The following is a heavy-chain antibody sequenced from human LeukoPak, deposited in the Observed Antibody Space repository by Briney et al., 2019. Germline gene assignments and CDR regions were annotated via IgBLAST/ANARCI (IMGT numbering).Heavy chain of an antibody. CDR3: ARDRRITIVRGVIITY. CDR1: GYTFTGYY. Sequence: ASVKVSCKASGYTFTGYYMHWVRQAPGQGLEWMGRINPNSGGTNYAQKFQGRVTMTRDTSISTAYMELSRLRSDDTAVYYCARDRRITIVRGVIITYWGQGTLVTVSS. CDR2: INPNSGGT. V-gene: IGHV1-2*06. J-gene: IGHJ4*02. D-gene: IGHD3-10*01.